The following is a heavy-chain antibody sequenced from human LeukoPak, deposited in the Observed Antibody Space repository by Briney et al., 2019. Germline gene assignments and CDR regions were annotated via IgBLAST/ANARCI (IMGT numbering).Heavy chain of an antibody. V-gene: IGHV3-30*04. CDR3: ARGSSGWYLYYFDY. D-gene: IGHD6-19*01. Sequence: PGGSLRLSCAASGFTFSSYAMHWVRQAPGKGLEWVAVISYDGSNKYYADSVKGRFTISRDNSKNTLYLLMNSLRAEDTAVYYCARGSSGWYLYYFDYWGQGTLVTVSS. J-gene: IGHJ4*02. CDR1: GFTFSSYA. CDR2: ISYDGSNK.